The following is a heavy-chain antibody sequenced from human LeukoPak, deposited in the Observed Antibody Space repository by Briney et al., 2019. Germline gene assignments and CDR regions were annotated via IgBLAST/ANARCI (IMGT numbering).Heavy chain of an antibody. V-gene: IGHV3-66*02. D-gene: IGHD2-2*01. CDR2: IYCGGST. CDR1: GFTVSSNY. Sequence: PGGSLRLXCAASGFTVSSNYMSWVRQAPGEALEWVSGIYCGGSTCYADSVEGRFTISRDNSKNTLYLQMNSLSAEDTSVYYCARDIVVVPAARDYWGQGTLVTVSS. J-gene: IGHJ4*02. CDR3: ARDIVVVPAARDY.